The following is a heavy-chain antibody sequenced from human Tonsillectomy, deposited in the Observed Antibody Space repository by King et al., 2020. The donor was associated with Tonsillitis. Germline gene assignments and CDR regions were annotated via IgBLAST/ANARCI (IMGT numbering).Heavy chain of an antibody. CDR2: ISYSGSQI. Sequence: VQLVVSGGGVVQPGTSLRLSCVASGFTFSNCVVHWVRQAPGKGLEGVSVISYSGSQIHYADSVKGRFTISRDKSTNTMYLQMNNLRAEDTAVYYCASEPYDSCIYYGGFDYWGQGTLVTVSS. CDR3: ASEPYDSCIYYGGFDY. V-gene: IGHV3-30*04. D-gene: IGHD3/OR15-3a*01. CDR1: GFTFSNCV. J-gene: IGHJ4*02.